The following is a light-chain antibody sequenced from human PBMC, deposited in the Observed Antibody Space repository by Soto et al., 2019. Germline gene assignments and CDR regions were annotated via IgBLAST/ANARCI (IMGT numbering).Light chain of an antibody. Sequence: QAVVTQPPSVSGAPGQRVTMSCTGSSSNTGAGYDVHWYQQLPGTAPKLLIYSNNHRPSGVPDRFSGSKSGTSASLAITGLQAEDEADYYCQSFDSSLSGWVFGGGTKVTVL. V-gene: IGLV1-40*01. CDR2: SNN. CDR3: QSFDSSLSGWV. CDR1: SSNTGAGYD. J-gene: IGLJ3*02.